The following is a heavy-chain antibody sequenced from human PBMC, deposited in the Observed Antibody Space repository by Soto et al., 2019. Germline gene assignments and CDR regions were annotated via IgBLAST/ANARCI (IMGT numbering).Heavy chain of an antibody. J-gene: IGHJ6*02. CDR2: INSDGSST. CDR3: ARDYVVGLTGYQYYNYGMDV. D-gene: IGHD3-9*01. Sequence: PGGSLRLSCAASGFTFSSYWMHWVRQAPGKWLVWVSRINSDGSSTSYADSVKGRFTISRDNAKNTLYLQMNSLRAEDTAVYYCARDYVVGLTGYQYYNYGMDVWGQGXTVTVYS. V-gene: IGHV3-74*01. CDR1: GFTFSSYW.